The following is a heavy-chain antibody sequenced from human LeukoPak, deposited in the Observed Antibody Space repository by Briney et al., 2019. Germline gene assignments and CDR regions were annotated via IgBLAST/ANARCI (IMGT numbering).Heavy chain of an antibody. CDR1: GFTLNNAW. J-gene: IGHJ3*02. CDR2: ISSSSSYI. D-gene: IGHD3-10*01. V-gene: IGHV3-21*01. Sequence: KPGGSLRLSCAASGFTLNNAWMNWVRQAPGKGLEWVSSISSSSSYIYYADSVKGRFTISRDNAKNSLYLQMNSLRAEDTAVYYCARTGVGDAFDIWGQGTMVTVSS. CDR3: ARTGVGDAFDI.